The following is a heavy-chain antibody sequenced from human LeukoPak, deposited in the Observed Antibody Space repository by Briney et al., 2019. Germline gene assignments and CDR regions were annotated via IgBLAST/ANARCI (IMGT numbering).Heavy chain of an antibody. CDR3: ARGDFWSGYLFDY. CDR1: GGSISSYY. V-gene: IGHV4-59*01. D-gene: IGHD3-3*01. CDR2: IYYNGST. J-gene: IGHJ4*02. Sequence: SETLSLTCTVSGGSISSYYWSWIRQPPGKGLEWIGYIYYNGSTNYNPSLKSRVTISVDTSKNQFSLKLSSVTAADTAVYYCARGDFWSGYLFDYWGQGTLVTVSS.